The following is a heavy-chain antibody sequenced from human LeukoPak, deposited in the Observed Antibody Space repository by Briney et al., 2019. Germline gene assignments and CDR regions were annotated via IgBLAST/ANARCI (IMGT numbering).Heavy chain of an antibody. CDR2: MNPNSGNT. J-gene: IGHJ4*02. D-gene: IGHD3-10*01. Sequence: GASVKVSCKASGYTFTSYDINWVRQATGQGLEWMGWMNPNSGNTGYAQKFQGRVTMTRNTSISTAYMELSSLRSEDTAVYYCARDRPMVVWPGVGFDYWGQGTLVTVSS. CDR1: GYTFTSYD. CDR3: ARDRPMVVWPGVGFDY. V-gene: IGHV1-8*01.